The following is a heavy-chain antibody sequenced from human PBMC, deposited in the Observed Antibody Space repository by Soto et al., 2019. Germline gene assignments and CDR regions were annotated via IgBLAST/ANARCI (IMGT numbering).Heavy chain of an antibody. J-gene: IGHJ6*03. CDR3: ARGIVVVVAATIYYYYYMDV. D-gene: IGHD2-15*01. V-gene: IGHV4-34*01. Sequence: SETLSLTCAVYGGSFSGYYWSWIRQPPGKGLEWIGEINHSGSTNYNPSLKSRVTISVDTSKNQFSLKLSSVTAADTAVYYCARGIVVVVAATIYYYYYMDVWGKGTTVTVS. CDR2: INHSGST. CDR1: GGSFSGYY.